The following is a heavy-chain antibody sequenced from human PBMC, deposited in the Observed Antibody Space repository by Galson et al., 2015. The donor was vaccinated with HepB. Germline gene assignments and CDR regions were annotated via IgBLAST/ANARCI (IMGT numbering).Heavy chain of an antibody. CDR3: AAGDTSCYECCFV. D-gene: IGHD2-2*01. CDR2: IYYSGST. V-gene: IGHV4-30-4*07. J-gene: IGHJ6*02. Sequence: TLSLTCAVSGGSISSGGYSWSWIRQPPGKGLEWIGYIYYSGSTYYNPSLKSRVTISVDTSKKQFSLNVRSVTAADTAVYYCAAGDTSCYECCFVWGQGTTVTVSS. CDR1: GGSISSGGYS.